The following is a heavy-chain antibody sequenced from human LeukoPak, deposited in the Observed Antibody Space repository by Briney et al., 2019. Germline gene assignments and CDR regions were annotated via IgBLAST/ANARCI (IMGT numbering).Heavy chain of an antibody. V-gene: IGHV3-48*02. Sequence: GGSLRLSCAASGFTFSSYSMNWVRQAPGKGLEWVSYISSSSSTICYADSVKGRFTISRDNAKNSLYLQMNSLRDEDTAVYYCAREIQGYCSGGSCYRGAFDIWGQGTMVTVSS. CDR2: ISSSSSTI. D-gene: IGHD2-15*01. CDR1: GFTFSSYS. J-gene: IGHJ3*02. CDR3: AREIQGYCSGGSCYRGAFDI.